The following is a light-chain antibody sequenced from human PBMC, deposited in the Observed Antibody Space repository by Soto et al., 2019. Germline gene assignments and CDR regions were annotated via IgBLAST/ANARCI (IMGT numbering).Light chain of an antibody. Sequence: EIVFTQFPATLSAFPDDRVTLSCRASQALNTRLAWYQHKPGQAPRLLIYLTSNRAAGVPARFSAWGSETDFTLTISDVEPEDFAVYYCHQRQSWPRTFGQGTKVDIK. CDR2: LTS. J-gene: IGKJ1*01. CDR3: HQRQSWPRT. V-gene: IGKV3-11*01. CDR1: QALNTR.